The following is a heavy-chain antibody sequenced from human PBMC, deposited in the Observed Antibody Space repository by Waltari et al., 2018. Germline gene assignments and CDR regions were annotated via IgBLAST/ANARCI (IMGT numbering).Heavy chain of an antibody. J-gene: IGHJ4*02. CDR3: TTEYSSSSAY. Sequence: QLQLQESGPGLVKPSETLSLTCTVSGDSISNDNYHWAWVRQPPGKGLEWIGYIYYNGNTYYSPSLKSRVTISVDTSKNQFSLRRSSVTAADTAVYYCTTEYSSSSAYWGQGTLVTVSS. V-gene: IGHV4-39*02. D-gene: IGHD6-6*01. CDR2: IYYNGNT. CDR1: GDSISNDNYH.